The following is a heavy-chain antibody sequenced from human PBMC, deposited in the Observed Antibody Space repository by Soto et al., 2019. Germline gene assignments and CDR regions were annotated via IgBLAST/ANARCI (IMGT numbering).Heavy chain of an antibody. J-gene: IGHJ6*02. CDR3: ARDYAAVAGIGIYFDGMDV. CDR2: INPSGGST. Sequence: QVQLVQSGAEVKNPGASVKVSCKASGYTFTSYYMHWVRQAPGQGLERMGIINPSGGSTSYAQKYQGRVTRARDTSTSTVYRELSSLRSEDTAVYYCARDYAAVAGIGIYFDGMDVWGQGTTVNVSS. D-gene: IGHD6-19*01. V-gene: IGHV1-46*01. CDR1: GYTFTSYY.